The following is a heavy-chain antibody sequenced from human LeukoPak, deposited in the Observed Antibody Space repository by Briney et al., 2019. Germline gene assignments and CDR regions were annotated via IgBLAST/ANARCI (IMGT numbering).Heavy chain of an antibody. V-gene: IGHV3-30*03. CDR2: ISYDGSNK. CDR3: ARAVKGALWLVDGFDL. J-gene: IGHJ5*02. CDR1: GFTFSSYG. D-gene: IGHD3-10*01. Sequence: GGSLRLSCAASGFTFSSYGMHWVRQAPGKGLEWVAVISYDGSNKYYADSVKGRFTISRDNAKNSPFLQMNSLRAEDTAVYYCARAVKGALWLVDGFDLWGRGTLVTVSS.